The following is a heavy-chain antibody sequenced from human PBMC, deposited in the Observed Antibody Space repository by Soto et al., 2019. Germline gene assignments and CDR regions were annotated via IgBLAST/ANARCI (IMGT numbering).Heavy chain of an antibody. CDR2: IYHSGST. CDR1: GGSFSGYY. V-gene: IGHV4-59*01. Sequence: SETLSLTCAVYGGSFSGYYWSWIRQHPGKGLEWIGFIYHSGSTHYSPSLKSRVTISVDTSKNQFSLRLSSVTAADTAVYYCARERTGDPTFFDYWGQGTLVTVSS. CDR3: ARERTGDPTFFDY. D-gene: IGHD1-1*01. J-gene: IGHJ4*02.